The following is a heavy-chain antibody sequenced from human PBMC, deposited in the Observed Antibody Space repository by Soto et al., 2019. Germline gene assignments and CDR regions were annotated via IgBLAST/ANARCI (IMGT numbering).Heavy chain of an antibody. D-gene: IGHD2-15*01. V-gene: IGHV3-30*18. CDR3: ANDRSDIVVVVAATPVSSYFDY. CDR1: GFTFSSYG. Sequence: QVQLVESGGGVVQPGRSLRLSCAASGFTFSSYGMHWVRQAPGKGLEWVAVISYDGSNKYYADSVKGRFTISRDNSKNTLYLQMNSLRAEDTAVYYCANDRSDIVVVVAATPVSSYFDYWGQGTLVTVSS. J-gene: IGHJ4*02. CDR2: ISYDGSNK.